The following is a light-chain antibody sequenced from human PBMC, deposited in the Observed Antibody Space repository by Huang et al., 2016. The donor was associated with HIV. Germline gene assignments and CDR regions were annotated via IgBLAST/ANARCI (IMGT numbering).Light chain of an antibody. Sequence: EIVLTQSPGTLSLSPGERAPLPCRASQSVSSSYLAWYQQKPGQSPRLRIYGASSRATGIPDRFSGSGSGTDFTLTISRLEPEDFAVYYCQQYGNSPPDTFGQGTKLEIK. V-gene: IGKV3-20*01. CDR3: QQYGNSPPDT. CDR1: QSVSSSY. J-gene: IGKJ2*01. CDR2: GAS.